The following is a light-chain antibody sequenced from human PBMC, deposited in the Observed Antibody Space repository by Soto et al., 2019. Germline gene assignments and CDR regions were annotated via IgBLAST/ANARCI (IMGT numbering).Light chain of an antibody. CDR2: GNS. CDR3: QSYDSSLSGVV. J-gene: IGLJ2*01. V-gene: IGLV1-40*01. CDR1: SSNIGAGYD. Sequence: QSVLTQPPSVSGAPGQRVTISCTGSSSNIGAGYDVHWYQQLPGTPPKLLIYGNSNRPSGVPDRCSGSKSVTSASLAITGLQAEDEADYYCQSYDSSLSGVVFGGGTKLTVL.